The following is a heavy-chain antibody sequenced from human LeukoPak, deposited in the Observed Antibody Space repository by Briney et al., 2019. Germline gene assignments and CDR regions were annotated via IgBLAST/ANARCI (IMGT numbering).Heavy chain of an antibody. CDR1: GYTFSSYG. V-gene: IGHV1-18*01. J-gene: IGHJ5*02. Sequence: ASVKVSCKASGYTFSSYGISWVRQAPGQGLEWMGWISVYNGNTKYAQKLQGRVTMTTDTSTSTAYMELRSLRSDDTAVYYCARDGRQYYDSSGYRGNWFDPWGQGTLVTVSS. CDR2: ISVYNGNT. D-gene: IGHD3-22*01. CDR3: ARDGRQYYDSSGYRGNWFDP.